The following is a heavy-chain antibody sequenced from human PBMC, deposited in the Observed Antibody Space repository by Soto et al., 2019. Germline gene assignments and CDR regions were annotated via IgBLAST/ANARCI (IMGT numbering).Heavy chain of an antibody. J-gene: IGHJ6*04. CDR1: GYTFTGYY. CDR3: ARESEVAAAGSGMDG. Sequence: GASVKVSCKASGYTFTGYYMHWVRQAPGQGLEWMGWINPNSGGTNYAQKFQGRVTMNRDTSISTAYMELSRLRSDDTAVYYCARESEVAAAGSGMDGWGEGTTVTVAS. D-gene: IGHD6-13*01. V-gene: IGHV1-2*02. CDR2: INPNSGGT.